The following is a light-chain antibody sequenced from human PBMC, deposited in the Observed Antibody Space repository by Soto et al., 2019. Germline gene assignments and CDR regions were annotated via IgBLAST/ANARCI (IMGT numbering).Light chain of an antibody. Sequence: IQLTQSPSSLSASVGDRVTITCRASQGISSYLAWYQQKPGKAPKLLIYAASTLQSGVPSRFSGSESGTDFTLPIRSLQPEYFATYYCQQLNSYPPSTFGGGTKVEIK. CDR2: AAS. J-gene: IGKJ4*01. V-gene: IGKV1-9*01. CDR1: QGISSY. CDR3: QQLNSYPPST.